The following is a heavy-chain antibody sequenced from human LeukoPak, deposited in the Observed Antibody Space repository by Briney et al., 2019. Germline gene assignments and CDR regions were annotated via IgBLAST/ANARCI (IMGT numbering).Heavy chain of an antibody. J-gene: IGHJ4*02. CDR3: ATRSDGYSQFDF. Sequence: GESLKISCKASGYNFTSYWIGWVRQMPGKGLEWMGIIYPGDSDTRHSPSFQGQVTISADKSVSTAYLQWSSLKASDSAIYYCATRSDGYSQFDFWGQGTLVTVSS. D-gene: IGHD5-24*01. CDR1: GYNFTSYW. CDR2: IYPGDSDT. V-gene: IGHV5-51*01.